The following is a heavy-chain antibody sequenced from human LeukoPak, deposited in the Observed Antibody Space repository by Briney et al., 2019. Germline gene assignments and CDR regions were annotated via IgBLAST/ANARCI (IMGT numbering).Heavy chain of an antibody. CDR1: GYTFTSYG. D-gene: IGHD3-22*01. CDR2: ISAYNGNT. V-gene: IGHV1-18*01. Sequence: ASVKVSCKASGYTFTSYGISWVRQAPGQGLEWMGWISAYNGNTNYAQELQGRVTMTTDTSTSTAYMELRSLRSDDTAVYYCARQDYYDSSGYYQSYYYYGMDVWGQGTTVAVSS. CDR3: ARQDYYDSSGYYQSYYYYGMDV. J-gene: IGHJ6*02.